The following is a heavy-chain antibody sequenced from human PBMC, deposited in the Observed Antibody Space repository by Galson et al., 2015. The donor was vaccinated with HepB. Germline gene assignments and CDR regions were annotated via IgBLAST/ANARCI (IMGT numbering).Heavy chain of an antibody. CDR1: GFTFSSYW. D-gene: IGHD6-19*01. V-gene: IGHV3-7*01. J-gene: IGHJ4*02. Sequence: SLTLSCAASGFTFSSYWMSWVRQAPGKGLEWVANIKQDGSEKYYVDSVKGRSTISRDNAKNSLYLQMNSLRAEDTAVYYCARDLRGSGWYVDYWGQGTLVTVSS. CDR2: IKQDGSEK. CDR3: ARDLRGSGWYVDY.